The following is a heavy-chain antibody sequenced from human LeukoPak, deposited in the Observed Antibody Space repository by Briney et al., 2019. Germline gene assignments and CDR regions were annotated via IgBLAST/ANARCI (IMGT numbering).Heavy chain of an antibody. Sequence: ETLSLTCAVYGGSFSGYYWSWIRQPPGKGLEWIGEINHSGSTNYNPSLKSRVTISVDTSKNQFSLKLSSVTAADTAVYYCARGRIAISGSYAYWGQGTLVTVSS. V-gene: IGHV4-34*01. CDR3: ARGRIAISGSYAY. J-gene: IGHJ4*02. CDR1: GGSFSGYY. CDR2: INHSGST. D-gene: IGHD1-26*01.